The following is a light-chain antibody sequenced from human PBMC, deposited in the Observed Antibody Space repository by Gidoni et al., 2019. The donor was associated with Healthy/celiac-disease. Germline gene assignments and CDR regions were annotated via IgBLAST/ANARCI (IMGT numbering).Light chain of an antibody. V-gene: IGKV1-39*01. CDR1: QSIRSY. J-gene: IGKJ1*01. CDR2: AAS. CDR3: QQSYSTPQT. Sequence: IQLTQSPASLSAAVGDRVTITCRASQSIRSYLNWYQQKPGKAPKLLIYAASSLQSGVPSRFSGSGSGTDFTLSISSLQPEEFATYYCQQSYSTPQTFGQGTKVEIK.